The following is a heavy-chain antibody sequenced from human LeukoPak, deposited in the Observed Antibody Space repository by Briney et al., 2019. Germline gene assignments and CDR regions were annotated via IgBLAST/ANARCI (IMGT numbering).Heavy chain of an antibody. V-gene: IGHV4-59*06. D-gene: IGHD3-3*01. CDR1: GGSISSYY. Sequence: PSETLSLTCTVSGGSISSYYWSWIRQPPGKGLEWIGYIYYSGSIYYNPCLKSRVTISVDTSKNQFSLKLSSVTAADTAVYYCAVRYWSGVYYFDYWGQGTLVTVSS. J-gene: IGHJ4*02. CDR2: IYYSGSI. CDR3: AVRYWSGVYYFDY.